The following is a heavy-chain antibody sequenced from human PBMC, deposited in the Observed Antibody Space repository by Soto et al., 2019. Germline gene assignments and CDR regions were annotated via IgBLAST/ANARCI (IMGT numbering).Heavy chain of an antibody. J-gene: IGHJ5*02. D-gene: IGHD2-15*01. CDR2: IYPGDSDT. V-gene: IGHV5-51*01. CDR1: GYSFTSYW. Sequence: PGESLKISYKGSGYSFTSYWIGWVRQMPGKGLEWMGIIYPGDSDTRYSPSFQGQVTISADKSISTAYLQWSSLKASDTAMYYCARRYCSGGSCYSVRAWFDPWGQGTLVTVSS. CDR3: ARRYCSGGSCYSVRAWFDP.